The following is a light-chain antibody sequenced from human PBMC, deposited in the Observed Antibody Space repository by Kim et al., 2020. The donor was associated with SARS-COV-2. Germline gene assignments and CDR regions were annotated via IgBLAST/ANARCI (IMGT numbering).Light chain of an antibody. CDR3: MQGTHPYT. CDR1: QSLEYTDGNTY. Sequence: DVVMTQSPVALPVTLGQPASISCRSSQSLEYTDGNTYLNWFHQRLGHSPRRLIYKVSNRDSGVPDRFSGSGSGTDFTLKISRVEAEDVGVYYCMQGTHPYTFGQGTKLEI. J-gene: IGKJ2*01. CDR2: KVS. V-gene: IGKV2-30*01.